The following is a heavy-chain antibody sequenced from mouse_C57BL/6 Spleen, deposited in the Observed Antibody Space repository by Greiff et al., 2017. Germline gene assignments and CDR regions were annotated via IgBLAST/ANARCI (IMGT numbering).Heavy chain of an antibody. CDR2: IDPENGDT. CDR1: GFNIKDDY. D-gene: IGHD1-1*01. CDR3: TTGNYGSSGGDFDY. Sequence: EVQLQQSGAELVRPGASVKLSCTASGFNIKDDYMHWVKQRPEQGLEWIGWIDPENGDTEYASKFQGKATITADTSSNTAYLQLSSLTSEDTAVYYCTTGNYGSSGGDFDYWGQGTTLTVSS. J-gene: IGHJ2*01. V-gene: IGHV14-4*01.